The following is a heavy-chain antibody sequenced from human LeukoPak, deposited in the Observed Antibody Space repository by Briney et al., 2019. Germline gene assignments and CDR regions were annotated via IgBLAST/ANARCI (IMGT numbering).Heavy chain of an antibody. D-gene: IGHD3-16*01. CDR1: GYTFTSYD. CDR2: MNPNSGNT. V-gene: IGHV1-8*03. Sequence: GSSVKVSCKASGYTFTSYDINWVRQATGQGLEWTGWMNPNSGNTGYAQKFQGRVTITRNTSISTAYMELSSLRSEDTAVYYCAREIRGSYDWGQGTLVTVSS. J-gene: IGHJ4*02. CDR3: AREIRGSYD.